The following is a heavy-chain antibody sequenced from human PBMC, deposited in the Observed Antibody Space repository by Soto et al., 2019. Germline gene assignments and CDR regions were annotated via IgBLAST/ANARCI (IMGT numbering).Heavy chain of an antibody. D-gene: IGHD5-18*01. J-gene: IGHJ4*02. CDR2: ISGSATST. CDR1: GFTFSSYA. CDR3: AKEGGYSYGTQIDY. V-gene: IGHV3-23*01. Sequence: EVQLLESGGGLVQPGGSLRLSCAASGFTFSSYAMSWVRQAPGKGLEWVSTISGSATSTYYADSVKGRFTISRDNSKNPLFLQMNSLRADDTAVYYCAKEGGYSYGTQIDYWGQGTLVTVSS.